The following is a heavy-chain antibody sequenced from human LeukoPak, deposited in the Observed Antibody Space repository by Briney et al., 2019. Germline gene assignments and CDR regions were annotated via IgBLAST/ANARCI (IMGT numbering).Heavy chain of an antibody. Sequence: SETLSLTCTVSGGSLSSGSDYWSWIRQSAGKGLEWIGRIYTSGSTSYNPSLKSRVTMSVDTSKNQFSLKLNSVTAADTAVNYCARHDYLNFPFDYWGQGTLVTVSS. D-gene: IGHD4-11*01. CDR1: GGSLSSGSDY. V-gene: IGHV4-61*02. CDR2: IYTSGST. CDR3: ARHDYLNFPFDY. J-gene: IGHJ4*02.